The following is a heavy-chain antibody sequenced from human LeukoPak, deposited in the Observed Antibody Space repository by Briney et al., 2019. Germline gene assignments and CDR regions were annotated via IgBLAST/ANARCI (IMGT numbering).Heavy chain of an antibody. CDR1: GFTFSNYG. V-gene: IGHV3-33*01. CDR2: IWFDGIRK. J-gene: IGHJ3*02. D-gene: IGHD3-22*01. CDR3: ARDLEDSSPFGAFDM. Sequence: PGGSLRLSCVASGFTFSNYGMHWVRQVPGKGLEWVAAIWFDGIRKYYADSVKGRLTISRDNSKNTLCLQMNTLRGEDTAVYYCARDLEDSSPFGAFDMWGQGTMVTVSS.